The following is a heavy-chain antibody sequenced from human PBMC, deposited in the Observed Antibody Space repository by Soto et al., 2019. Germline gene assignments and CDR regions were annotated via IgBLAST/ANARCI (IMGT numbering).Heavy chain of an antibody. J-gene: IGHJ4*02. D-gene: IGHD2-15*01. Sequence: GSQRLSCAASGFTFSNAWVSWVRQAPGKGLEWVSAISGSGGSTYYADSVKGRFTISRDNSKNTLYLQMNSLRAEDTAVYYCAKAGPNCSGGSCYLFANYWGQGTLVTVSS. V-gene: IGHV3-23*01. CDR3: AKAGPNCSGGSCYLFANY. CDR1: GFTFSNAW. CDR2: ISGSGGST.